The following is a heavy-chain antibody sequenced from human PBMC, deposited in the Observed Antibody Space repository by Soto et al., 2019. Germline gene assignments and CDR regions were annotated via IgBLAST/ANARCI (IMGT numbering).Heavy chain of an antibody. CDR3: ARDNRDCSSFNCYNPGRVFGLDV. CDR1: GFKFNNYN. J-gene: IGHJ6*02. Sequence: QVQLVESGGGVVQPGRSLRLSCVASGFKFNNYNLHWVRQAPGNSLESVAVISFDGTTDYYAESVKGRFTVSRDNLKSILSLQMDSVRPEDTAVYYCARDNRDCSSFNCYNPGRVFGLDVWGQGTTVTVSS. D-gene: IGHD2-2*01. CDR2: ISFDGTTD. V-gene: IGHV3-30-3*01.